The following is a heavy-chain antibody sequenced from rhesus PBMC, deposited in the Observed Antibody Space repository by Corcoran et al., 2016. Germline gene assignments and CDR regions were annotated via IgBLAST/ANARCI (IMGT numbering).Heavy chain of an antibody. CDR3: ARLEGSTDFDY. CDR2: IYGSGGST. J-gene: IGHJ4*01. V-gene: IGHV4-93*02. Sequence: QVQLQESGPAVVKPSETLSLTCAVSGGSISSSNWWSWIRQSPGKGLEWIWGIYGSGGSTEYNPSLKSRVTISIDTSKNQFSLKLSSVTAADTAVHYCARLEGSTDFDYWGQGVLVTVSS. D-gene: IGHD4-29*01. CDR1: GGSISSSNW.